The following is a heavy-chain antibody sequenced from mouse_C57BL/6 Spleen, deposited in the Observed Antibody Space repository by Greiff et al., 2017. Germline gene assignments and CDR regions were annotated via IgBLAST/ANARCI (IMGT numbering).Heavy chain of an antibody. D-gene: IGHD1-1*01. Sequence: EVQRVESGPELVKPGASVKIPCKASGYTFTDYNMDWVKQSHGKSLEWIGDINPNNGGTIYNQKFKGKATLTVDKSSSTAYMELRSLTSEDTAVYYCARAHYGSSRNWYFDVWGTGTTVTVSS. V-gene: IGHV1-18*01. J-gene: IGHJ1*03. CDR3: ARAHYGSSRNWYFDV. CDR2: INPNNGGT. CDR1: GYTFTDYN.